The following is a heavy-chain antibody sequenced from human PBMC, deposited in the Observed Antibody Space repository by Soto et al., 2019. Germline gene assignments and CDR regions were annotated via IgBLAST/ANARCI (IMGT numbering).Heavy chain of an antibody. Sequence: EVQLVESGGGLVKPGGSLRLSCAASGFTFSSYSMNWVRQAPGKGLEWVSSISSSSSYIYYADSVKGRFTISRDNAKNSLYLQMNSLRAEDTAVYYCARGRGGLRLGGDPDYWGQGTLVTVSS. CDR1: GFTFSSYS. CDR2: ISSSSSYI. CDR3: ARGRGGLRLGGDPDY. D-gene: IGHD3-16*01. J-gene: IGHJ4*02. V-gene: IGHV3-21*01.